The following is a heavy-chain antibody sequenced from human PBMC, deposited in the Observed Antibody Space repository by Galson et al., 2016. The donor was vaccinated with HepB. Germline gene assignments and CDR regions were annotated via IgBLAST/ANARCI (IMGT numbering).Heavy chain of an antibody. CDR1: EFTASSNY. CDR2: IYSGGST. CDR3: ARDLSGWDGFDY. J-gene: IGHJ4*02. Sequence: TLRLSCAAYEFTASSNYLNWIRQAPGKGLEWVSAIYSGGSTHYADSVKGRFTISRDNSKNTVYLEMKSLRAEDTAVYYCARDLSGWDGFDYWGQGTLVIVSS. D-gene: IGHD6-19*01. V-gene: IGHV3-53*01.